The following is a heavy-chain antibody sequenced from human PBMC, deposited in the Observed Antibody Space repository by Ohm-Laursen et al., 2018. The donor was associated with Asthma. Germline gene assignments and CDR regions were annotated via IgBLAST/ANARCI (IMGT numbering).Heavy chain of an antibody. CDR1: GFTFSSHS. V-gene: IGHV3-30-3*01. Sequence: SLRLSCAASGFTFSSHSMHWVRQAPGKGLEWVAVMSYDGSNKYHADSVKGRFTISRDNSKNILFLQMNSLRAEDTAVYYCARGHGGIQRWLSYQCDNWGQGALVTVSS. CDR3: ARGHGGIQRWLSYQCDN. CDR2: MSYDGSNK. D-gene: IGHD5-18*01. J-gene: IGHJ4*02.